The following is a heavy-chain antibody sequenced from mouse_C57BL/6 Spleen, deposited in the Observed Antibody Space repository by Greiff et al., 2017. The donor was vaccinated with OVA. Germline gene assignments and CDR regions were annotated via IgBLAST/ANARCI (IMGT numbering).Heavy chain of an antibody. D-gene: IGHD1-1*01. CDR2: ISSGSSTI. Sequence: EVMLVESGGGLVKPGGSLKLSCAASGFTFSDYGMHWVRQAPEKGLEWVAYISSGSSTIYYADTVKGRFTSSRDNAKNTLFLQMTSLRSEDTAMYYCARMGTTVVDYYAMDYWGQGTSVTVSS. V-gene: IGHV5-17*01. CDR1: GFTFSDYG. J-gene: IGHJ4*01. CDR3: ARMGTTVVDYYAMDY.